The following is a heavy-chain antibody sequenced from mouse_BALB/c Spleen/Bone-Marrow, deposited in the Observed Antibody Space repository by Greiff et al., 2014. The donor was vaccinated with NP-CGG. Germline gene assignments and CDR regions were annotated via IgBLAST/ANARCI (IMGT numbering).Heavy chain of an antibody. CDR1: GYAFSIYW. CDR2: IYPGDDDT. V-gene: IGHV1-80*01. J-gene: IGHJ2*01. CDR3: ARGGISIDY. Sequence: VQLQQSGAELVRPGSSVKISCKASGYAFSIYWMNWVKRRPGQGLEWIGQIYPGDDDTDYNGKFKGKATLTADRSSSTAYMQLNSLTSEDSAVYFCARGGISIDYWGQGTTLTVSS.